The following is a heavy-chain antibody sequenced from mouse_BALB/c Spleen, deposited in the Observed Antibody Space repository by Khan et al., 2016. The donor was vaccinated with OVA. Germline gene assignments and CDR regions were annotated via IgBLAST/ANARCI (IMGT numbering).Heavy chain of an antibody. V-gene: IGHV3-2*02. CDR3: ARVYGEALDY. Sequence: VQLKQSGPGLVKPSQSLSLTCTVTGYSITTDYAWNWIRQFPGNKLEWMGFISYSGNTKYNPFLKSRSSITRDTSKNEFFLQLKSVTTEDTARYYCARVYGEALDYWGQGTTLTVSS. CDR1: GYSITTDYA. CDR2: ISYSGNT. D-gene: IGHD1-1*01. J-gene: IGHJ2*01.